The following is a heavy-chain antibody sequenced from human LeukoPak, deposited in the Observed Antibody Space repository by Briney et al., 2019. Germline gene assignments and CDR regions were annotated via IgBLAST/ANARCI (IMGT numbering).Heavy chain of an antibody. CDR3: ARGQGTVTTH. CDR1: GGSFSGYY. D-gene: IGHD4-17*01. Sequence: SESLSLTCAVSGGSFSGYYWTWIRQPPGKGLEWIGEINHSGNANYNPSLKSRVTISLDMSENHFSLKLTSVTAADTAVYYCARGQGTVTTHWGQGTLVTVSS. J-gene: IGHJ4*02. V-gene: IGHV4-34*01. CDR2: INHSGNA.